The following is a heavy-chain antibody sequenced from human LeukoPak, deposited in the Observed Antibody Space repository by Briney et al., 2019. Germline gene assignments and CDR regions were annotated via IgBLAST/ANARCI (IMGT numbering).Heavy chain of an antibody. CDR2: VTGNGGNT. Sequence: GGSLRLSCAASGFTFSSYEMNWVRQAPGKGLEWVSTVTGNGGNTYYADSVKGRFTISRDNSKNTVYLQMNSLRAEDTAVYYCAKVERTVSGTDYWGLGTLVTVSS. CDR1: GFTFSSYE. J-gene: IGHJ4*02. CDR3: AKVERTVSGTDY. V-gene: IGHV3-23*01. D-gene: IGHD3/OR15-3a*01.